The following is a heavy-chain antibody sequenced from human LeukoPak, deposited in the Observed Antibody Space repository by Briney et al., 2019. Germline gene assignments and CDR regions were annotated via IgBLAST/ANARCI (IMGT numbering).Heavy chain of an antibody. CDR1: NGSISSHY. D-gene: IGHD6-25*01. CDR3: ARNERRAQKDTYYAYFYYMDV. Sequence: SETLSLTCTVSNGSISSHYWSWIRQPPGKGLEWIGLIYSSGYTNYNPSLKSRVTISVDTSRNQFSLKLSSATAADTAVYYCARNERRAQKDTYYAYFYYMDVWGKGSTVAVSS. J-gene: IGHJ6*03. V-gene: IGHV4-59*11. CDR2: IYSSGYT.